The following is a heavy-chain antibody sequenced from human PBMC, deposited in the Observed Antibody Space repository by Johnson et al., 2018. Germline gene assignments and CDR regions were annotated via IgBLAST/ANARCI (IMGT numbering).Heavy chain of an antibody. V-gene: IGHV4-34*01. CDR1: GGSFSAYY. J-gene: IGHJ4*02. CDR2: INHSGST. Sequence: QVQLQQLGAGLLKPSETLSLTCDVYGGSFSAYYWNWIHQSPGKGLEWIGEINHSGSTNYNPSLKSRVTISVDTSTNQFSLKLSSVTAADTAVDYCTRGTGDYSSSPLTYFDYWGLGTLVTVSS. D-gene: IGHD6-13*01. CDR3: TRGTGDYSSSPLTYFDY.